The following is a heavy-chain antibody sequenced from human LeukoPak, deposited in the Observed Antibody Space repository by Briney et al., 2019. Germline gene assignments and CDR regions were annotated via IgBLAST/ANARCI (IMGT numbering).Heavy chain of an antibody. D-gene: IGHD6-13*01. J-gene: IGHJ6*02. CDR3: AKGPYSSSYSFYGMDV. CDR1: GFTFSSYA. CDR2: ISGSGGST. Sequence: GGSLRLSCAASGFTFSSYAMSWVRQAPGKGLEWVSAISGSGGSTYYADSVKGRFTISRDNSKNTLYLQMNSLRAEDTAIYYCAKGPYSSSYSFYGMDVWGRGTTVTVSS. V-gene: IGHV3-23*01.